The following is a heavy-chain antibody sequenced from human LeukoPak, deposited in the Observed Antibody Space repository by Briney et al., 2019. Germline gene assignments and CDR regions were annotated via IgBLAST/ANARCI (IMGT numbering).Heavy chain of an antibody. Sequence: SETLSLTCTVSGGSISSYYWSWIRQPPGKRLEWIGYIYYSGSTNYNPSLKSRVTLSVDTSKNQFSLKLTSVTAADTSVYYCVRGFCRGDSCYSAEYFQHWGQGTLVTVSS. CDR2: IYYSGST. J-gene: IGHJ1*01. D-gene: IGHD2-15*01. CDR3: VRGFCRGDSCYSAEYFQH. CDR1: GGSISSYY. V-gene: IGHV4-59*12.